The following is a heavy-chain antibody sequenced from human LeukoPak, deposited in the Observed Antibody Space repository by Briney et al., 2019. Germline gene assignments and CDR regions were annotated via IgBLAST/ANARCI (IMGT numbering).Heavy chain of an antibody. CDR1: GGSISSYY. CDR2: IYHSGNT. J-gene: IGHJ4*02. CDR3: ARALDSSGWRYYFDN. D-gene: IGHD6-19*01. Sequence: SETLSLTCTVSGGSISSYYWSWIRQPPGKGLEWIGEIYHSGNTNYNPSLKSRVTMSVDKSKNQFSLKLNSVTAADTAVYYCARALDSSGWRYYFDNWGQGTLVTVSS. V-gene: IGHV4-59*12.